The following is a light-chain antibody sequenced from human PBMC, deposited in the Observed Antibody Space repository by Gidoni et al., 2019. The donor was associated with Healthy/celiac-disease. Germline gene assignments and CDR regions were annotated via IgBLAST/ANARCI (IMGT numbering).Light chain of an antibody. CDR3: MQALQTPFT. CDR1: QTLLHSNGYKY. V-gene: IGKV2-28*01. CDR2: LGS. J-gene: IGKJ5*01. Sequence: DIVMTQSPLSMPVTPGGPASISCRSSQTLLHSNGYKYLDGYLQKTGQSPQLLIYLGSNRASGVPDRLSGSGSGTDFTRKISRVEAEDVGVYYCMQALQTPFTFGQGTRLENK.